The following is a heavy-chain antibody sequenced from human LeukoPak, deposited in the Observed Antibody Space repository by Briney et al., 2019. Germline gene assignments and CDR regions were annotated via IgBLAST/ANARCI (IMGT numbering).Heavy chain of an antibody. CDR2: ISGTSTYI. CDR3: VRDHQLRDPGC. J-gene: IGHJ4*02. Sequence: TGGSLRLSCATSGFTFDKYFIHWVRQAPGKGLDWVSSISGTSTYIDYADSVKGRFTISRDNAKNSLYLQMNSLRVEDMAVYYCVRDHQLRDPGCWGQGTLVTVSS. V-gene: IGHV3-21*01. CDR1: GFTFDKYF. D-gene: IGHD5-24*01.